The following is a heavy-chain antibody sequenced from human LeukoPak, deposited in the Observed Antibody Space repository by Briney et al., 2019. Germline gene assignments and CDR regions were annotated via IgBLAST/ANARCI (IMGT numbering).Heavy chain of an antibody. CDR3: ARGLRRGYMDV. J-gene: IGHJ6*03. V-gene: IGHV4-34*01. CDR1: GGSFSGYY. Sequence: PSETLSLTCTVYGGSFSGYYWSWIRQPPGKGLEWIGEINHSGSTNYNPSLKSRVTISVDTSKNQFSLKLSSVTAADTAVYYCARGLRRGYMDVWGKGTTVTVSS. D-gene: IGHD3-16*01. CDR2: INHSGST.